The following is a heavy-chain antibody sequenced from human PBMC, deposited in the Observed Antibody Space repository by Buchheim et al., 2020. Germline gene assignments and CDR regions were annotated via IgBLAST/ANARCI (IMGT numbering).Heavy chain of an antibody. J-gene: IGHJ5*02. CDR2: ISSSSSTI. CDR1: GFTFSSYS. D-gene: IGHD3-22*01. Sequence: EVQLLESGGGLVQPGGSLRLSCAASGFTFSSYSMNWVRQAPGKGLEWVSYISSSSSTIYYADSVKGRFTISRDNAKNSLYLQMNSLRDEDTAVYYCARDQNYYDSSGYYRWFDPWGQGTL. CDR3: ARDQNYYDSSGYYRWFDP. V-gene: IGHV3-48*02.